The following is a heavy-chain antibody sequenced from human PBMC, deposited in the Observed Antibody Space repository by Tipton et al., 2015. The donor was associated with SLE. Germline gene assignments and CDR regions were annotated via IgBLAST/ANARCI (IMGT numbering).Heavy chain of an antibody. Sequence: TLSLTCTVSGGSISSGSYYWSWIRQPAGKGLEWIGRIYTSGSTNYNPSLKSRLPISVDTSKNQFSLKLSSVTAADTAVYYCARGLIAARFDYWGQGTLVTVSS. CDR3: ARGLIAARFDY. CDR1: GGSISSGSYY. V-gene: IGHV4-61*02. D-gene: IGHD6-6*01. CDR2: IYTSGST. J-gene: IGHJ4*02.